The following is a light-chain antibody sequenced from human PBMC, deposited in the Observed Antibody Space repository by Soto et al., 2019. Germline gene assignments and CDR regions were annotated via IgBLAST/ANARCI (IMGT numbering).Light chain of an antibody. CDR2: GAS. CDR1: QSVASN. Sequence: EIVMTQSPASLSVSPGDGATLSCRASQSVASNVAWYQQKPGQGPRLLIHGASTRAVGVPARFSGSRSGTDFTLTIHSLQSEDFAVYYCQQYHNWPPQYTVGQGTKLQIK. V-gene: IGKV3-15*01. J-gene: IGKJ2*01. CDR3: QQYHNWPPQYT.